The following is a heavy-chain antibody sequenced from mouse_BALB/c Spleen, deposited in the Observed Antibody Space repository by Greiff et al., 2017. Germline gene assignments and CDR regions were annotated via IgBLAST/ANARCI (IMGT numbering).Heavy chain of an antibody. J-gene: IGHJ3*01. D-gene: IGHD2-10*01. Sequence: VHLVESGPGLVAPSQSLSITCTVSGFSLTSYGVHWVRQPPGKGLEWLGVIWAGGSTNYNSALMSRLSISKDNSKSQVFLKMNSLQTDDTAMYYCARASYGNYPFAYWGQGTLVTVSA. V-gene: IGHV2-9*02. CDR2: IWAGGST. CDR3: ARASYGNYPFAY. CDR1: GFSLTSYG.